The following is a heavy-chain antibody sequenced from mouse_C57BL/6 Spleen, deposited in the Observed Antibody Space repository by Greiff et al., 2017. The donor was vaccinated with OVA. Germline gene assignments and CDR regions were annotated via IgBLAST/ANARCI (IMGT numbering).Heavy chain of an antibody. CDR2: INPYNGGT. CDR3: ARDDYGSSSYAMDY. D-gene: IGHD1-1*01. CDR1: GYTFTDYY. J-gene: IGHJ4*01. V-gene: IGHV1-19*01. Sequence: VQLKESGPVLVKPGASVKMSCKASGYTFTDYYMNWVKQSHGKSLEWIGVINPYNGGTSYNQKFKGKATLTVDKSSSTAYMELNSLTSEDSAVYYCARDDYGSSSYAMDYWGQGTSVTVSS.